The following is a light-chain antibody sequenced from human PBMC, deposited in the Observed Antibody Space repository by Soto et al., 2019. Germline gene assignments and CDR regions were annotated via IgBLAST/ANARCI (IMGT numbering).Light chain of an antibody. V-gene: IGLV2-14*03. CDR2: DVN. J-gene: IGLJ2*01. CDR3: TSWTTSTTMI. Sequence: QLVLTQPASVSGSPGQSITLSCTGTSSDIGAYNFVSWYQQHPGKAPKLMLYDVNIRPSGVSNRFSGSKSGNTASLTISGLQAEDEADYYCTSWTTSTTMIFGGGTKLTVL. CDR1: SSDIGAYNF.